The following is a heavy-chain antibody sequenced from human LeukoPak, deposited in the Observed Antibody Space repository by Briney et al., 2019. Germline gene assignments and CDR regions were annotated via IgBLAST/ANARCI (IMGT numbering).Heavy chain of an antibody. CDR2: IFDTGTS. J-gene: IGHJ3*02. V-gene: IGHV4-59*08. CDR1: GGSIRSHY. D-gene: IGHD1-26*01. CDR3: ARQGYSGTYYFHDAFDI. Sequence: SGILSLTCNVSGGSIRSHYWSWIRQPPGKGLEWIAYIFDTGTSNYNPSLRSRVTISLDTSKNQVSLRLSSVTAADTAVYYCARQGYSGTYYFHDAFDIWGQGTMVT.